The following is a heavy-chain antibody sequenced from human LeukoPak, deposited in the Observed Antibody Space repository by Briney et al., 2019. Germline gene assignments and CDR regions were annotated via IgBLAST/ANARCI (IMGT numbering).Heavy chain of an antibody. V-gene: IGHV3-48*01. CDR2: ISSSSSTI. CDR3: ARAAYDYVWGSYRPPMDY. D-gene: IGHD3-16*02. CDR1: GFTFSSYS. Sequence: GGSLRLSCAASGFTFSSYSMNWDRQAPGKGLEWVSYISSSSSTIYYADSVKGRFTISRDNAKNSLYLQMNSLRAEDTAVYYCARAAYDYVWGSYRPPMDYWGQGTLVTVSS. J-gene: IGHJ4*02.